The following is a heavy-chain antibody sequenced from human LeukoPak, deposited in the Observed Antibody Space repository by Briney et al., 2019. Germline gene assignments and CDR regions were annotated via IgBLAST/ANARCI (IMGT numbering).Heavy chain of an antibody. D-gene: IGHD3-10*01. CDR1: GYTFTSYG. V-gene: IGHV1-18*01. J-gene: IGHJ6*03. CDR3: ARDLKYYYGSGSYYLSYYYYMDV. CDR2: ISAYNGNT. Sequence: GASVKVSCKASGYTFTSYGISWVRQAPGQGLEWMGWISAYNGNTNYAQKLQGRVTMTTDTSTSTAYMELRSLRSDDTAVYYCARDLKYYYGSGSYYLSYYYYMDVWGKGTTVTVSS.